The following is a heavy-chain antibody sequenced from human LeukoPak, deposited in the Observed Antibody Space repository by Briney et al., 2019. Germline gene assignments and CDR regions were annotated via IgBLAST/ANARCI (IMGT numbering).Heavy chain of an antibody. J-gene: IGHJ4*02. CDR1: GFTFSSYA. D-gene: IGHD2-2*02. CDR3: AKEYTLDY. Sequence: PGGSLRLSCAASGFTFSSYAMHWVRQAPGKGLERVAVISYDGSNKYYADSVKGRFTISRDSSKNTLYLQMNSLRAEDTAVYYCAKEYTLDYWGQGTLVTVSS. V-gene: IGHV3-30-3*01. CDR2: ISYDGSNK.